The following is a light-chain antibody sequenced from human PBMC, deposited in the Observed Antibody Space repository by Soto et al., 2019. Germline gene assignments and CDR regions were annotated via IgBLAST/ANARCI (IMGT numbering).Light chain of an antibody. CDR2: DVN. CDR3: SSYAGTTVI. CDR1: LSDVGGQSF. J-gene: IGLJ2*01. Sequence: QSALTQPPSASGSPGQSVTISCTGTLSDVGGQSFVSWYQHDPGKAPKLMIYDVNKRPSGVPDRFSGSKSGNTASLTVSGLQAEDEANYYCSSYAGTTVIFGGGTQLTVL. V-gene: IGLV2-8*01.